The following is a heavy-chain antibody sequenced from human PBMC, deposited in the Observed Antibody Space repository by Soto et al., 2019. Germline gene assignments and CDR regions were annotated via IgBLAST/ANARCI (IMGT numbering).Heavy chain of an antibody. CDR3: ARGGVDILTGYYLDH. CDR1: GGTFSSYA. Sequence: SVKVSCKASGGTFSSYAISWVRQAPGQGLEWMGGIIPIFGTANYAQKFQGRVTITADESTSTAYMELSSLRSEDTAVYYCARGGVDILTGYYLDHWGQGTLVTVSS. J-gene: IGHJ4*02. D-gene: IGHD3-9*01. V-gene: IGHV1-69*13. CDR2: IIPIFGTA.